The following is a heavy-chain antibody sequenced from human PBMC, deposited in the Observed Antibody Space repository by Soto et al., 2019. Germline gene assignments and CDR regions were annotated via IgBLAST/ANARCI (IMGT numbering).Heavy chain of an antibody. Sequence: QVQLVESGGGVVQPGRSLRLSCAASGFTFSSYGMHWVRQAPGKGLEWVAVIWYDGSNKYYADSVKGRFTISRDNSKNTLYLQMNSLRAEDTAVYYCARERGRGYSHYFDYWGQGTLVTVSS. V-gene: IGHV3-33*01. CDR2: IWYDGSNK. J-gene: IGHJ4*02. CDR1: GFTFSSYG. D-gene: IGHD4-4*01. CDR3: ARERGRGYSHYFDY.